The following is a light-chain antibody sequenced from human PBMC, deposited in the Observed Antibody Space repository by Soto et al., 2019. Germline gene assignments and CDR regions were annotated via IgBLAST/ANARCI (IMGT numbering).Light chain of an antibody. V-gene: IGKV3-15*01. Sequence: EIVMTQSPATLSVSPGERATVSCRASQTVSGNLAWYQQRPGQAPRLLMYGASTRATGIPARFSGSGSGTEFTLTISSLQSEDFAVYYCQQYAASPFTFGPGTKVDAK. CDR1: QTVSGN. CDR2: GAS. CDR3: QQYAASPFT. J-gene: IGKJ3*01.